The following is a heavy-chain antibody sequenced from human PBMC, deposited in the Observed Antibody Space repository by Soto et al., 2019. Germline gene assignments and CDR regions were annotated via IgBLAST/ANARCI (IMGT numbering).Heavy chain of an antibody. J-gene: IGHJ6*02. Sequence: SETMSLTCALSGGSISSSNWWSGVRQPPGKGLEWIGEIYHSGSTNYNPSLKSRVTISVDKSKNQFSLKLSSVTAADTAVYYCARSPDSSGYYPRWYYYGMDVWGQGTTVT. CDR2: IYHSGST. CDR3: ARSPDSSGYYPRWYYYGMDV. D-gene: IGHD3-22*01. CDR1: GGSISSSNW. V-gene: IGHV4-4*02.